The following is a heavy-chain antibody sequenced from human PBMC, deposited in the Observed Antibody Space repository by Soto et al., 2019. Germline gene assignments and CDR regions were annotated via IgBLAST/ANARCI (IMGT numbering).Heavy chain of an antibody. V-gene: IGHV3-72*01. CDR3: VRDSGSARNF. CDR2: SKNKADSYAA. CDR1: GFTFSDHY. Sequence: EMQLAESGGGLVQPGGSLRLSCAASGFTFSDHYMDWVRQAPGKGLEWVGRSKNKADSYAAVYAASGQGRFTISRDASKNLLFLQMTSQKTEDTAVYYCVRDSGSARNFWGQGTLVTVSS. J-gene: IGHJ4*02. D-gene: IGHD1-26*01.